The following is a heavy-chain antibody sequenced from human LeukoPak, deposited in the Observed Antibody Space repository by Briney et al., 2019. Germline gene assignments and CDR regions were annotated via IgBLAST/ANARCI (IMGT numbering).Heavy chain of an antibody. D-gene: IGHD6-13*01. V-gene: IGHV4-39*07. CDR3: ARLDGYSGSGAGGGY. CDR2: IYYSGST. CDR1: GGSISSSSYY. J-gene: IGHJ4*02. Sequence: SETLSLTCTVSGGSISSSSYYWGWIRQPPGKGLEWIGSIYYSGSTYYNPSLKSRVTISVDTSKNQFSLKLSSVTAADTAVYYWARLDGYSGSGAGGGYWGQETMVTVSS.